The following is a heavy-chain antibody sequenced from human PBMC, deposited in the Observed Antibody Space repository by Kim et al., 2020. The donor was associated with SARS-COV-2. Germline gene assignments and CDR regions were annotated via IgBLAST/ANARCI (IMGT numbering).Heavy chain of an antibody. Sequence: SETLSLTCAVYGGSFSGYYWSWIRQPPGKGLEWIGEINHSGSTNYNPSLKSRVTISVDTSKNQFSLKLSSVTAADTAVYYCARSVVLWIAAPDYWGQGTLVTVSS. D-gene: IGHD6-6*01. J-gene: IGHJ4*02. CDR3: ARSVVLWIAAPDY. V-gene: IGHV4-34*01. CDR2: INHSGST. CDR1: GGSFSGYY.